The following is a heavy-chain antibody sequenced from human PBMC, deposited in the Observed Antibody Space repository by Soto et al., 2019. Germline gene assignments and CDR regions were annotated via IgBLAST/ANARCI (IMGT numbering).Heavy chain of an antibody. CDR3: ASLAMTMALLDY. CDR2: IYHSGGT. CDR1: GGSISSSHW. Sequence: QVQLQESGPRLVKPSGTLSLTCAVSGGSISSSHWWNWVRQPPGKGLEWIGEIYHSGGTNYNPSLKSRXXIXVXXSKHKFSLRLTSVTAADTAVYYCASLAMTMALLDYWGQGTLVTVSS. V-gene: IGHV4-4*02. J-gene: IGHJ4*02. D-gene: IGHD3-10*01.